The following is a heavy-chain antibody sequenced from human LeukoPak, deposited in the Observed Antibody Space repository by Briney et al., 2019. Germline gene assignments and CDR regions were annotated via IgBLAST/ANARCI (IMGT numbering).Heavy chain of an antibody. CDR3: ARVHYYDSRGYHFDY. J-gene: IGHJ4*02. D-gene: IGHD3-22*01. Sequence: PGGSLRLSCAASGFTFSSYWMHWVRQAPGKGLVWVSRINSDGSSTSYADSVKGRFTISRDNAKNTLYLQMNSLRAEDTAVYYCARVHYYDSRGYHFDYWGQGTLVTVSS. V-gene: IGHV3-74*01. CDR2: INSDGSST. CDR1: GFTFSSYW.